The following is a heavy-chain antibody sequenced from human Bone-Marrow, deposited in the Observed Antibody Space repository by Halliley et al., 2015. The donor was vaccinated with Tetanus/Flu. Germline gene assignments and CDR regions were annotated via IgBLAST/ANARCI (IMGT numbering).Heavy chain of an antibody. CDR1: GYSFLSYW. CDR2: VYPGDSDP. CDR3: ARPRCSGGSCYPDF. V-gene: IGHV5-51*01. D-gene: IGHD2-15*01. J-gene: IGHJ4*02. Sequence: EVQLVQSGAEVKKPGESLKISCKGTGYSFLSYWIGWVRQMPGKGLEWMGIVYPGDSDPRYSPSFQGQVSISADKSITTAYLQWSSLKASDTAIYYCARPRCSGGSCYPDFWGQGTLVTVSS.